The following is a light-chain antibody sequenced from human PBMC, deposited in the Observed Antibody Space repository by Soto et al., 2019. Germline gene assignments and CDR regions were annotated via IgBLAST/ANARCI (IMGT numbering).Light chain of an antibody. CDR1: QTXXSY. CDR2: DAS. Sequence: EIVLTQSPATLSXSXXXXXXXSGXAXQTXXSYLAWYQQKPGQPPRLLIYDASNRATGIPASFSGSGSGTDFTLTISTLEPEDFAVYYCQHRTNWPLMYTFGQGTKLEIK. CDR3: QHRTNWPLMYT. J-gene: IGKJ2*01. V-gene: IGKV3-11*01.